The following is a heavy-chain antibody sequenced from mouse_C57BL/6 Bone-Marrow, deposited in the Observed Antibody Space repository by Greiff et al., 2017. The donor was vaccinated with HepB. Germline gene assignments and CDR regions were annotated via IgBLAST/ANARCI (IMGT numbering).Heavy chain of an antibody. CDR3: ARTYYSKYYAMDY. Sequence: QVQLQQSGAELVRPGASVKLSCKASGYTFTDYYINWVKQRPGQGLEWIARIYPGSGNTYYNEKFKGKATLTAEKSSSTAYMQLSSLTSEDSAVYFCARTYYSKYYAMDYWGQGTSVTVSS. D-gene: IGHD2-5*01. V-gene: IGHV1-76*01. J-gene: IGHJ4*01. CDR1: GYTFTDYY. CDR2: IYPGSGNT.